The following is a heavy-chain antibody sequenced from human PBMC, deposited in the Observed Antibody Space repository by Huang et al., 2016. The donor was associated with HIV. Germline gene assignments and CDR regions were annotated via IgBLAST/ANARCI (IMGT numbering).Heavy chain of an antibody. CDR2: INHSGNT. D-gene: IGHD3-22*01. Sequence: QVQLEQWGAGLLKSSETLSLTCAVYGGSFSVYYWNWLRQAPGKGQEWVGEINHSGNTKYNPSLKSRVNMSVDTSKSQFSLYLTSLSAADTGTYFCARRYNSRRDYWGRGTLVTVHS. V-gene: IGHV4-34*02. CDR1: GGSFSVYY. CDR3: ARRYNSRRDY. J-gene: IGHJ4*02.